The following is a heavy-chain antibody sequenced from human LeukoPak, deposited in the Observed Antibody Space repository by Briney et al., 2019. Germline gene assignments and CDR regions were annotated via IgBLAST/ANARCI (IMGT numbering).Heavy chain of an antibody. V-gene: IGHV4-34*01. D-gene: IGHD2-2*01. CDR2: TNHSGSS. CDR1: GESFSGYY. CDR3: ARPNHCSSTNCNDAFDI. Sequence: PSETLSLTCAVYGESFSGYYWTSIRQPPGKGREWIGDTNHSGSSNYNPSLKSRVTISVDTSKNQFSLKLRSVTAADTAVYYCARPNHCSSTNCNDAFDIWGQGTMVTVSS. J-gene: IGHJ3*02.